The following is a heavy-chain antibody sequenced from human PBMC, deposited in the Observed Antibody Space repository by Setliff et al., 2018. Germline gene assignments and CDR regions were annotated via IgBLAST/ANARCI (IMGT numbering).Heavy chain of an antibody. CDR2: IGAGGDST. Sequence: GSLRLSCAASGFTFNNYAMSWVRQAPGKGLEWVSTIGAGGDSTYYADSVKGRFTISRDNSKNTLYRQMISLRVEDTAVYYCATGRRPSYDRNGYYYGAVFDYWGQGTLVTVSS. J-gene: IGHJ4*02. CDR1: GFTFNNYA. V-gene: IGHV3-23*01. D-gene: IGHD3-22*01. CDR3: ATGRRPSYDRNGYYYGAVFDY.